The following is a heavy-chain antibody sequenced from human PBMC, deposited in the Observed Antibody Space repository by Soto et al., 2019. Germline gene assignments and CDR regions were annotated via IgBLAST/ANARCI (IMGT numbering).Heavy chain of an antibody. J-gene: IGHJ5*02. D-gene: IGHD6-19*01. V-gene: IGHV3-30*18. CDR1: GFTFSSYG. CDR3: AKGRSSGGNNWFDP. CDR2: ISYDGSNK. Sequence: PGGSLRLSCAASGFTFSSYGMHWVRQAPGKGLEWVAVISYDGSNKYYADSVKGRFTISRDNSKNTLYLQMNSLRAEDTAVYYCAKGRSSGGNNWFDPWGQGTLVTV.